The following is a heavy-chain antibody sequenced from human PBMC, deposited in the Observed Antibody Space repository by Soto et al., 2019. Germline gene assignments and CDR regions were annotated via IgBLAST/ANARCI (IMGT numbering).Heavy chain of an antibody. Sequence: EVQLVQSGGGLVKPGGSLRLSCVASGFTFSSVWMNWVRQAPGKGLEWVGRIKRHTDGGTTDYAAPVKGRFTISRDDSTHTLYLQMNSLKTEDTAVYYCCALGSGAYINNMDVWGQWTTVTVS. J-gene: IGHJ6*02. CDR2: IKRHTDGGTT. V-gene: IGHV3-15*07. D-gene: IGHD2-15*01. CDR1: GFTFSSVW. CDR3: CALGSGAYINNMDV.